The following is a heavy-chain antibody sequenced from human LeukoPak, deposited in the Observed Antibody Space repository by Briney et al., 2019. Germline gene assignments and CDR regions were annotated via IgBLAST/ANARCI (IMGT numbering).Heavy chain of an antibody. CDR1: GGSFSGYY. CDR3: ARRWGSSWSDY. D-gene: IGHD6-13*01. V-gene: IGHV4-34*01. J-gene: IGHJ4*02. Sequence: PSETLSLTCAVYGGSFSGYYWSWIRQPPGKGLEWIGEINHSGSTNYNPSLKSRVTISVDTSKNQFSLKLSSVTAADTAVYYCARRWGSSWSDYWGQGTLVTVSS. CDR2: INHSGST.